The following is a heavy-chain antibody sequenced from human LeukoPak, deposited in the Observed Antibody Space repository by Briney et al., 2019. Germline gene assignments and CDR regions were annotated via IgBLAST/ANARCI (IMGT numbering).Heavy chain of an antibody. J-gene: IGHJ1*01. Sequence: GGSLRLSCAASGFTFTTYSMNWVRQAPGQGLECISYINSVGRSIDYADSVKGRFTISRDNPKNSLYLQMNSLRVDDTAVYYCAALWEGGYWGQGALVTVSS. CDR1: GFTFTTYS. D-gene: IGHD3-16*01. V-gene: IGHV3-48*04. CDR3: AALWEGGY. CDR2: INSVGRSI.